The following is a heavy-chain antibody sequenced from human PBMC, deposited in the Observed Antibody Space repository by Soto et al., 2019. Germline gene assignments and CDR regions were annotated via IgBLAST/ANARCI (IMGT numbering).Heavy chain of an antibody. Sequence: QVQLQESGPGLVKPSQTLSLTCTVSGGSMSNGYYYWSWVRQNPGKGLEWIGHIYHSGRTYYNPSLKSRVGXXXEXXKNQFSLNLNSVTAADTAVYYCARWVEVSLDYFDSWGQGTPVTVSS. CDR2: IYHSGRT. CDR3: ARWVEVSLDYFDS. D-gene: IGHD1-20*01. CDR1: GGSMSNGYYY. V-gene: IGHV4-31*03. J-gene: IGHJ4*02.